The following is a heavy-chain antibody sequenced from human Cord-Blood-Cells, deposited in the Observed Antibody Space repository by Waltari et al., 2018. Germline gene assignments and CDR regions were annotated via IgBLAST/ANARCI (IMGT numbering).Heavy chain of an antibody. J-gene: IGHJ4*02. CDR1: GGSTRRWNW. D-gene: IGHD3-10*01. CDR2: IYHSGST. CDR3: PRDRGGGFGEYYFDY. Sequence: QVQLQESCPGLVKPSGPLSLTLAVPGGSTRRWNWASWVRTPPGKGLEWIGEIYHSGSTHDNPSRKSLFTISVNQSKNHFSLKLGSVTAADTAVYYCPRDRGGGFGEYYFDYWGQGTLVTVSS. V-gene: IGHV4-4*02.